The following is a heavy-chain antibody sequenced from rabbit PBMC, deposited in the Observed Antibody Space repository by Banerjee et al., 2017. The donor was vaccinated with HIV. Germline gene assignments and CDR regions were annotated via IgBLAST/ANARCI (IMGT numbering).Heavy chain of an antibody. CDR1: GFDLSSYYF. Sequence: QQLVESGGDLVKPGASLTLTCTPSGFDLSSYYFMCWVRQAPGKGLELITCILASSGSAYYASWAKGRFTITKTSSTTVTLQMTSLTAADTATYFCARGLFGNAEGDLWGQGTIVTVS. D-gene: IGHD6-1*01. J-gene: IGHJ3*01. CDR3: ARGLFGNAEGDL. CDR2: ILASSGSA. V-gene: IGHV1S40*01.